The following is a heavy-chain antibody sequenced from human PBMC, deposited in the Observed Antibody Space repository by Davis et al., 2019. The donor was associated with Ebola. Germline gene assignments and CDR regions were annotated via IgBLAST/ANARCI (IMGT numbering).Heavy chain of an antibody. J-gene: IGHJ4*02. CDR3: ARQPFSGYCINTVWRKSGCPPPRFDY. V-gene: IGHV4-4*02. Sequence: MPSETLSLTCAVSGDSISSRNWWSWVRQSPGKGLEWIGEIYHSGSTNYNPSLKSRVTISVDTSKNQFSLKLSSVTAADTAVYYCARQPFSGYCINTVWRKSGCPPPRFDYWGQGTLVTVSS. CDR2: IYHSGST. CDR1: GDSISSRNW. D-gene: IGHD2-2*01.